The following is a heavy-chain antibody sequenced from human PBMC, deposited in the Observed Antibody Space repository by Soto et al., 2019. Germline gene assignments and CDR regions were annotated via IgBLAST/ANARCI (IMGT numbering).Heavy chain of an antibody. CDR2: IYWDDDK. CDR3: AYLPCSGGSCYWFSFSGMDV. D-gene: IGHD2-15*01. J-gene: IGHJ6*02. V-gene: IGHV2-5*02. CDR1: GFSLSTSGVG. Sequence: QITLKESGPTLVKPTQTLTLTCTFSGFSLSTSGVGVAWIRQPPGKALEWLALIYWDDDKRYRPSLESRLTITKDTSKYQVVLTITNMDSVDTATYYCAYLPCSGGSCYWFSFSGMDVWGQGTTVTVSS.